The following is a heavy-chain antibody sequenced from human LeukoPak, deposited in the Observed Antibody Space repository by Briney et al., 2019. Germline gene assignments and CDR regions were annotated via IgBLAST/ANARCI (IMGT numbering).Heavy chain of an antibody. D-gene: IGHD4-11*01. CDR2: INPSGGST. V-gene: IGHV1-46*01. Sequence: GASVKVSCKASGYTFTSYYMHWVRQAPGQGLEWMGIINPSGGSTSYAQKFQGRVTMTRDMPTSTVYMELSSLRSEDTAVYYCARGGVHSNPRSWFDPWGQGTLVTVSS. J-gene: IGHJ5*02. CDR3: ARGGVHSNPRSWFDP. CDR1: GYTFTSYY.